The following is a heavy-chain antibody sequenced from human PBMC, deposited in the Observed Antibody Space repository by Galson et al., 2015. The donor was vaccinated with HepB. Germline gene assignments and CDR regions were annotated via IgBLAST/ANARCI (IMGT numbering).Heavy chain of an antibody. D-gene: IGHD6-25*01. Sequence: SETLSLTCAVYGGSFSGYYWSWIRQPPGKGLEWIGEINHSGSTNYNPSLKSRVTISVDTSKNQFSLKLSSVTAADTAVYYCARGQGKSFRPGRLYFDYWGQGTLVTVSS. CDR2: INHSGST. CDR3: ARGQGKSFRPGRLYFDY. J-gene: IGHJ4*02. CDR1: GGSFSGYY. V-gene: IGHV4-34*01.